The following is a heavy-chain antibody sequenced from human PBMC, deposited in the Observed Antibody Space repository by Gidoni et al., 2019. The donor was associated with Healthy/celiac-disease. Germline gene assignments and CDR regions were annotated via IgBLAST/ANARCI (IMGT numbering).Heavy chain of an antibody. Sequence: QVQLQESGPGLVKPSEPLSLTCTVSGGSISSSYWRWIRQPPGKGLEWIGYIYYSGSTNYNPFLNSRVTISGDTSKNRFSLKLSSVTAADTVVYYCARAEGYYYDSSGYDYLSYFQHWGQGTLVTVSS. J-gene: IGHJ1*01. CDR3: ARAEGYYYDSSGYDYLSYFQH. D-gene: IGHD3-22*01. CDR2: IYYSGST. CDR1: GGSISSSY. V-gene: IGHV4-59*01.